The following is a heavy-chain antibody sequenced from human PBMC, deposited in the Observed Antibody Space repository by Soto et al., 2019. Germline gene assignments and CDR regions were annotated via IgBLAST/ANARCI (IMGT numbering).Heavy chain of an antibody. CDR3: ANLPLYGSGFDC. CDR2: ISWNGASI. V-gene: IGHV3-9*01. CDR1: GFTFDDYA. Sequence: EVQLVESGGGLVQPGRSLRLSCAASGFTFDDYAIHWVRQAPGRVLEWVAGISWNGASIGYADSVKGRFTISRDNVKKSLHLQMNSLRSEDTALYYCANLPLYGSGFDCWGPGTLVTVSS. J-gene: IGHJ4*02. D-gene: IGHD3-10*01.